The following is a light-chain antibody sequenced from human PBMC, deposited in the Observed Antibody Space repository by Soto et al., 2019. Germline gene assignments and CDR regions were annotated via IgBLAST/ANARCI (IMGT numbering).Light chain of an antibody. Sequence: QSVLTQPASVSGSPGQSITISCTGTGRDVDTHNYVSWYQQLPGEAPKVIIYDVSNRPSGVSDRFSGSESGDTASLTISGLQAEDEGVYFCSSATSTSTRFGGGTKLTVL. CDR1: GRDVDTHNY. CDR3: SSATSTSTR. CDR2: DVS. V-gene: IGLV2-14*03. J-gene: IGLJ3*02.